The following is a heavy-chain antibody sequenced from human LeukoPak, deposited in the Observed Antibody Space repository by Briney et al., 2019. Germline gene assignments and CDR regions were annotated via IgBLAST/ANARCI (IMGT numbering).Heavy chain of an antibody. CDR3: AKVRRVVGATRPPYYFDY. D-gene: IGHD1-26*01. Sequence: GSLRLSCAASGFTFGSYAMSWVRQAPGKGLEWVSAISGSGGSTYYADSVKGRFTISRDNSKNTLYLQMNSLRAEDTAVYYCAKVRRVVGATRPPYYFDYWGQGTLVTVSS. V-gene: IGHV3-23*01. CDR1: GFTFGSYA. CDR2: ISGSGGST. J-gene: IGHJ4*02.